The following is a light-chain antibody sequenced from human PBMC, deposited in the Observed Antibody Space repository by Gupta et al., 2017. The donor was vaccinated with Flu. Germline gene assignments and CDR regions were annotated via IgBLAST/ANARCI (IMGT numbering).Light chain of an antibody. CDR2: EVS. Sequence: ITISCTGTSSDVGVFNYVSWYQQDPAKAHNLMIYEVSKRPSGVSTRFSGSMSGATASLTISGLQAEDEADYYCRSDTTDSTLVFGGGTTLTVL. J-gene: IGLJ2*01. CDR1: SSDVGVFNY. V-gene: IGLV2-14*01. CDR3: RSDTTDSTLV.